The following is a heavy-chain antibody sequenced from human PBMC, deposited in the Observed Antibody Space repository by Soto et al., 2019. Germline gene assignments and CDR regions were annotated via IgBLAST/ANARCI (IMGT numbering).Heavy chain of an antibody. CDR1: GVSISSSSYY. CDR2: IYYGGSS. V-gene: IGHV4-39*01. J-gene: IGHJ4*02. Sequence: SETLSLTCAVSGVSISSSSYYWGWIRQPPGKGLEWIGTIYYGGSSYSNPSLKSRVTISLDTSKNQFSLTLTSVTAADTAVYYCARHGSYWGQGTLVTVSS. CDR3: ARHGSY.